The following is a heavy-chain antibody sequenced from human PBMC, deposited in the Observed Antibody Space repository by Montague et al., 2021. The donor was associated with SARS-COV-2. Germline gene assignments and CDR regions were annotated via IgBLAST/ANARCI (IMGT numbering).Heavy chain of an antibody. Sequence: TLSLTCTVSGGSISSGGYYWSWIRQHPGKGLGWIGYIYYSGSTYYNPSLKSRVTISVDTSKNQFSLKLSSVTAADTAVYYCARASGKKTIFGVVISYFDYWGQEPWSPSPQ. CDR3: ARASGKKTIFGVVISYFDY. V-gene: IGHV4-31*03. J-gene: IGHJ4*01. D-gene: IGHD3-3*01. CDR1: GGSISSGGYY. CDR2: IYYSGST.